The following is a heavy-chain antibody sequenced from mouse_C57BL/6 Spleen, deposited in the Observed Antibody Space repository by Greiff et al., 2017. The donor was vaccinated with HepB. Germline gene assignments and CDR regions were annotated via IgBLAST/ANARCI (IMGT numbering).Heavy chain of an antibody. CDR3: ARESLLYYAMDY. V-gene: IGHV3-1*01. CDR2: ISYSGST. D-gene: IGHD2-10*01. J-gene: IGHJ4*01. Sequence: VQLQESGPGMVKPSQSLSLTCTVTGYSITSGYEWHWIRHFPGNKLEWMGYISYSGSTNYNPSLKSRISITHDTSKNHFFLKLNSVTTEDTATYYCARESLLYYAMDYWGQGTSVTVSS. CDR1: GYSITSGYE.